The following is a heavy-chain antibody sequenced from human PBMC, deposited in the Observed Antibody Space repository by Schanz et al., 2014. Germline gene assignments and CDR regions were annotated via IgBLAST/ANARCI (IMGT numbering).Heavy chain of an antibody. CDR1: GFTFSDYY. Sequence: QVQLVESGGGLVKPGGSLRLSCAASGFTFSDYYMSWIRQPPGKGLEWIGYLYYSGSTNYNPSLKSRVTISVDTSKNQFSLKLSSVTAADTAVYYCARLWFGDHYYYYGMDVWGQGTTVTVSS. V-gene: IGHV4-59*01. D-gene: IGHD3-10*01. CDR3: ARLWFGDHYYYYGMDV. CDR2: LYYSGST. J-gene: IGHJ6*02.